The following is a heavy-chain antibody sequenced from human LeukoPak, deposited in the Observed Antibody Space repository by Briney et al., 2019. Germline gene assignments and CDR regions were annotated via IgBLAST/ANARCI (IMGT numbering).Heavy chain of an antibody. D-gene: IGHD3-10*01. CDR2: IYYSGST. J-gene: IGHJ4*02. CDR1: GGSISSYY. Sequence: KPSETLSLTCTVSGGSISSYYWSWIRQPPGKGLEWIGYIYYSGSTNYNPSLKSRVTISVDTSKNQFSLKLSSVTAADTAVYYCARESSAGSGLDYWGQGTLVTVSS. CDR3: ARESSAGSGLDY. V-gene: IGHV4-59*01.